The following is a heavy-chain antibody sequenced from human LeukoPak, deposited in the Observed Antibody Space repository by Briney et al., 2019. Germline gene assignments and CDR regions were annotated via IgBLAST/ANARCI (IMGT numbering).Heavy chain of an antibody. V-gene: IGHV3-9*01. Sequence: GRSLRLSCAASGFTFDDYAMHWVRQAPGKGLEWVSGISWNSGSIGYADSVKGRFTISRDNAKNSLYLQMNSLRAEDTAVYYCARDGLRYYFDYWGQGTLVTVSS. CDR2: ISWNSGSI. CDR1: GFTFDDYA. J-gene: IGHJ4*02. CDR3: ARDGLRYYFDY. D-gene: IGHD4-17*01.